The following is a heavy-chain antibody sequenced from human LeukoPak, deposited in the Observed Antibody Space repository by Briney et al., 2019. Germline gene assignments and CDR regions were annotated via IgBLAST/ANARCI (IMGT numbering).Heavy chain of an antibody. J-gene: IGHJ4*01. CDR3: AKGIYSSGWSYFDY. V-gene: IGHV3-23*01. CDR1: GFTFSNSA. CDR2: LSGSGITT. Sequence: PGGSLRLTCAASGFTFSNSAMSWVGQARGKGREWVSTLSGSGITTYYADSVKCRFTISRDNSKNTLYLQMNSLRAEDTAVYYCAKGIYSSGWSYFDYWGHGTLVTVSS. D-gene: IGHD6-19*01.